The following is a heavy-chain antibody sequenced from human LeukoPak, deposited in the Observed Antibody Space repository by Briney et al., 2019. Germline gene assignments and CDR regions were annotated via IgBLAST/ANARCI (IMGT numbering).Heavy chain of an antibody. CDR2: ISWNSGSI. D-gene: IGHD1-26*01. CDR1: GFTFDDYA. J-gene: IGHJ3*02. V-gene: IGHV3-9*01. CDR3: AKDVGELLAGDAFDI. Sequence: PGRSLRLSCAASGFTFDDYAMHWVRQAPGKGLEWVSGISWNSGSIGYADSVKGRFTISRDNAKNSLYLQMNSLRAEDTALYYCAKDVGELLAGDAFDIWGQGTMVTVSS.